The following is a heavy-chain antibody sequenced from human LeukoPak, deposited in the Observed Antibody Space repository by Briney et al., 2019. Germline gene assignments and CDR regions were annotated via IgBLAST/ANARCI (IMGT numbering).Heavy chain of an antibody. CDR1: GFTFSTYW. J-gene: IGHJ4*02. Sequence: GGSLRLSCVVSGFTFSTYWMSWVRQAPGKGVEWLGNIGQDGKEKYYVASVKGRFPISSDNAKNSLYLQMNSLTAEDTAIYYCARDSILPGRTGGSDYWGQGIVVTVSS. V-gene: IGHV3-7*01. CDR2: IGQDGKEK. CDR3: ARDSILPGRTGGSDY. D-gene: IGHD1-14*01.